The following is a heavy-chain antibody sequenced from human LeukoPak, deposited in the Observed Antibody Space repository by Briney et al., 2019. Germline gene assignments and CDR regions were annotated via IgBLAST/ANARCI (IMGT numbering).Heavy chain of an antibody. D-gene: IGHD3-22*01. CDR2: ISGSGGST. CDR3: AKDASYDSSGYDY. Sequence: GSLRLSCAASGFSFSSYGMSWVRQAPGKGLEWVSAISGSGGSTYYADSVKGRFTISRDNSKNTLYLQMNSLRAEDTAVYYCAKDASYDSSGYDYWGQGTLVTVSS. V-gene: IGHV3-23*01. J-gene: IGHJ4*02. CDR1: GFSFSSYG.